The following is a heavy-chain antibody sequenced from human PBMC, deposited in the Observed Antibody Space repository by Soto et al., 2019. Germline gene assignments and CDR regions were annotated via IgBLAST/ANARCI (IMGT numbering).Heavy chain of an antibody. CDR1: GDSISTVDYF. J-gene: IGHJ5*01. CDR3: ARGRYCLTGRCFPNWFDS. CDR2: IYKSATT. Sequence: LSLTCSVSGDSISTVDYFWAWIRQPPGQALEYIGYIYKSATTYYNPSFESRVAISLDTSKSQFSLNVTSVTAADTAVYFCARGRYCLTGRCFPNWFDSWGQGTLVTVSS. D-gene: IGHD2-15*01. V-gene: IGHV4-30-4*08.